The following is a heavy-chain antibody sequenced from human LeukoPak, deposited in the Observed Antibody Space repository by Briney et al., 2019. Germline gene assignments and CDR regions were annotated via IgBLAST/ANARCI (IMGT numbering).Heavy chain of an antibody. J-gene: IGHJ6*02. CDR2: IRQDGSEK. V-gene: IGHV3-7*03. CDR1: GFSFGRHW. Sequence: GGSLRLSCAASGFSFGRHWMNWVRQAPGKGLEWVANIRQDGSEKNYVDSVKGRFTISRDNAKNSLFLQMVSLRAEDTAVYYCARADIVVVPAAINRQNYYYYGMDVWGQGTTVTVSS. D-gene: IGHD2-2*02. CDR3: ARADIVVVPAAINRQNYYYYGMDV.